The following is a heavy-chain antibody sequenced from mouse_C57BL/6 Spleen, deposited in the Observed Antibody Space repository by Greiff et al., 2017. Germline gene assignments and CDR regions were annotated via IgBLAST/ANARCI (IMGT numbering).Heavy chain of an antibody. CDR2: INPSNGGT. V-gene: IGHV1-53*01. CDR1: GYTFTSYW. D-gene: IGHD2-2*01. CDR3: ARKGVMVTLDY. Sequence: VKLMESGTELVKPGASVKLSCKASGYTFTSYWMHWVKQRPGQGLEWIGNINPSNGGTNYNEKFKSKATLTVDKSSSTAYMQLSSLTSEDSAVYYCARKGVMVTLDYWGQGTTLTVSS. J-gene: IGHJ2*01.